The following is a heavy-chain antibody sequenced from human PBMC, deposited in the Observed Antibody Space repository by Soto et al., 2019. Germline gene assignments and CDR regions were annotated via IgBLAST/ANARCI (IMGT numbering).Heavy chain of an antibody. J-gene: IGHJ6*02. V-gene: IGHV1-69*13. Sequence: ASVKVSCKASGGTFSSYAISWVRQAPGQGLEWMGGIIPIFGTANYAQKFQGRVTITADESTSTAYMELSSLRSEDTAVYYCARDSGVVAVAGYYGMDVWGQGTTVTVSS. CDR2: IIPIFGTA. CDR3: ARDSGVVAVAGYYGMDV. D-gene: IGHD6-19*01. CDR1: GGTFSSYA.